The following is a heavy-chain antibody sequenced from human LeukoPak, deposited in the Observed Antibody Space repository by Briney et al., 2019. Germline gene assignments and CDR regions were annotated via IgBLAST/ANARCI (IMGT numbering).Heavy chain of an antibody. Sequence: GSLRLSCAASGFTFSNYGMSWVRQAPGKGLEWIGRIYYSGSTYYNPSLKSRVTISVDTSKNKFSLKLSSVTAADTAVYYCARFPRVLWFGENDAFDIWGQGTMVTVSS. J-gene: IGHJ3*02. CDR2: IYYSGST. CDR1: GFTFSNYG. CDR3: ARFPRVLWFGENDAFDI. V-gene: IGHV4-38-2*01. D-gene: IGHD3-10*01.